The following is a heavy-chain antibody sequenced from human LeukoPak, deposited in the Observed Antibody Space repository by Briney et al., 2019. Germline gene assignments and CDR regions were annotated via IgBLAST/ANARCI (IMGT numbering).Heavy chain of an antibody. Sequence: GGSLRLSCAASGFTFSSYSMNWVRRAPGKGLEWVSSISSSSGYIYYADSVKGRFTISRDNAKTSLYLQMNSLRAEDTAVYYCARVVTMVRGIVMHFDYWGQGTLLTVSS. V-gene: IGHV3-21*01. D-gene: IGHD3-10*01. CDR1: GFTFSSYS. CDR2: ISSSSGYI. J-gene: IGHJ4*02. CDR3: ARVVTMVRGIVMHFDY.